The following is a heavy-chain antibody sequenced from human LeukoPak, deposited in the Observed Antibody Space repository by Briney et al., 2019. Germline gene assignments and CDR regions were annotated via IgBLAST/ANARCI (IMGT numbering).Heavy chain of an antibody. V-gene: IGHV3-49*04. D-gene: IGHD5-18*01. CDR2: IRSKTYGGTT. CDR3: TRGNGGYSYGDAFDI. J-gene: IGHJ3*02. CDR1: GFTFGDYP. Sequence: GRSLRLSCTASGFTFGDYPMSWVRQAPGKGLEWVGFIRSKTYGGTTEYAASVKGRFSISREDSKSTAYLQMNSLKTEDTAVYYCTRGNGGYSYGDAFDIWGQGTMVTVSS.